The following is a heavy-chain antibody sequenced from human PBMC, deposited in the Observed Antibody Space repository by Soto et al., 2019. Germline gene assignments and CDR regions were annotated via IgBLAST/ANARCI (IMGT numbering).Heavy chain of an antibody. Sequence: QVQLQESGPGLVKPSQTLSLTCTVSGCSISSGDYYWSRIRQHPGKGLEWIGYIYYSGSTYYNPSLKSRVTRSVDTSKNQFSLKLSSVTAADTAVYYCARWWSGSRQGFDPWGQGTLVTVSS. D-gene: IGHD3-3*01. CDR2: IYYSGST. CDR3: ARWWSGSRQGFDP. V-gene: IGHV4-31*03. J-gene: IGHJ5*02. CDR1: GCSISSGDYY.